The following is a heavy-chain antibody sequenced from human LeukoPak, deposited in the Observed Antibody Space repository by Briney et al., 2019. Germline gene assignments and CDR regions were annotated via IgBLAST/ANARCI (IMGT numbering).Heavy chain of an antibody. Sequence: GGSLRLSCAASGFTVSSNYMSWVRQAPGKGLEWVSVIYSGGSTYSADSVKGRFTISRDNSKNTLYLQMNRLRPEDTAVYYCAKPMLRGYYYMDVWGKGTTVIISS. D-gene: IGHD3-10*01. CDR2: IYSGGST. J-gene: IGHJ6*03. CDR3: AKPMLRGYYYMDV. CDR1: GFTVSSNY. V-gene: IGHV3-53*05.